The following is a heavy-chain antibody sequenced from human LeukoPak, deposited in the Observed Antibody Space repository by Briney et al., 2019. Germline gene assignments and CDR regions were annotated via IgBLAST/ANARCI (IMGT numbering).Heavy chain of an antibody. CDR2: IYYSGTT. V-gene: IGHV4-39*07. Sequence: SETLSLTCTVSGDSISRSTHFWGWIRQPPGKGLEWIGSIYYSGTTYNNPSLKSRVTISVDTSKNQFSLKLSSVTAADTAVYYCARVLLGCGGDCYSGGSDAFDIWGQGTMVTVSS. D-gene: IGHD2-21*02. CDR1: GDSISRSTHF. J-gene: IGHJ3*02. CDR3: ARVLLGCGGDCYSGGSDAFDI.